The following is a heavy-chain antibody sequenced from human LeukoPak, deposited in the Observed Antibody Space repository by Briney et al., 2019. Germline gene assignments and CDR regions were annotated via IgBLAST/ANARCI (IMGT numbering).Heavy chain of an antibody. J-gene: IGHJ3*02. CDR2: IYSGGST. CDR3: ARAANCDAFDI. D-gene: IGHD2-8*01. CDR1: GFTVSSNY. V-gene: IGHV3-53*01. Sequence: GGSLRLSCAASGFTVSSNYMSWVRQAPGKGLEWVSVIYSGGSTYYADSVKGRFTISRDNSKNTLYLQMNSLRAEDTAVYYCARAANCDAFDIWGQGTMVTVSS.